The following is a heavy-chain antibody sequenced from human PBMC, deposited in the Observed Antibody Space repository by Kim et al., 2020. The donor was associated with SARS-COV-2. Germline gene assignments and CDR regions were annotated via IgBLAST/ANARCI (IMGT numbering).Heavy chain of an antibody. J-gene: IGHJ4*02. D-gene: IGHD6-13*01. CDR1: GGSISSYY. CDR2: IYYSGST. Sequence: SETLSLTCTVSGGSISSYYWSWIRQPPGKGLEWIGYIYYSGSTNYNPSLKSRVTISVDTSKNQFSLKLSSVTAADTAVYYFARDRGPYSSSWYPFDYWGQGTLVTVSS. V-gene: IGHV4-59*01. CDR3: ARDRGPYSSSWYPFDY.